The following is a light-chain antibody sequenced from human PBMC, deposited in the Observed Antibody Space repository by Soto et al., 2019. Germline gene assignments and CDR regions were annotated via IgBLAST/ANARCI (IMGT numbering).Light chain of an antibody. Sequence: DIVMTQSPLSLPVTPGEPASISCRSSQSLLHSNGYYYLDWYLQKPGQSPQLLIYLGSNRASGVPDRFSGSRSGTDFTLIISRVEAEDVGVYYCMQALQTPLTFGQGTRLEIK. CDR1: QSLLHSNGYYY. CDR2: LGS. J-gene: IGKJ5*01. CDR3: MQALQTPLT. V-gene: IGKV2-28*01.